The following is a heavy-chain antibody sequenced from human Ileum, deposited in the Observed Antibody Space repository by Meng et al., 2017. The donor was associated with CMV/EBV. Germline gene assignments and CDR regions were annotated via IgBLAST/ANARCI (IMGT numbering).Heavy chain of an antibody. CDR1: GGSINRGGYF. V-gene: IGHV4-31*02. J-gene: IGHJ4*02. CDR3: ARRPIAARAGGLDY. Sequence: SGGSINRGGYFWTWIRHHPGKGLEWIGYIYDSGSTYYNPSLKSRVTISADTSKNQFSLNLSSVTAADTAVYYCARRPIAARAGGLDYWGQGTLVTVSS. D-gene: IGHD6-6*01. CDR2: IYDSGST.